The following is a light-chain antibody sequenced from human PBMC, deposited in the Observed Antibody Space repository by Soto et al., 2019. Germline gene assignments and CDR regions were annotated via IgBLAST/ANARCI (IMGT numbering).Light chain of an antibody. J-gene: IGKJ4*01. Sequence: DIQMTQSPSSLSASVGDRVTITCRASQDISNYLAWYQQRSGKVPNVLIHAASTLQSGVPSRFSGIGSGTDFTLTISSLQPEDVATYYCQKYDSTPLTFGGGTKVEI. CDR1: QDISNY. CDR3: QKYDSTPLT. V-gene: IGKV1-27*01. CDR2: AAS.